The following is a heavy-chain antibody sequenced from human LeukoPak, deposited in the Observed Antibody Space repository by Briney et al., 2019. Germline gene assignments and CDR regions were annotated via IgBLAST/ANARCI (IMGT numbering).Heavy chain of an antibody. J-gene: IGHJ4*02. CDR1: GGSISSGSYY. CDR2: IYTSGST. CDR3: ARDLAHHGYFDY. Sequence: SETLSLTCTVSGGSISSGSYYWSWIRQPAGKGLEWIGRIYTSGSTNYNPSLKSRVTISVDTSKNQFSLKLSSVTAADTAVYYCARDLAHHGYFDYWGQGTLVTVSS. D-gene: IGHD1-14*01. V-gene: IGHV4-61*02.